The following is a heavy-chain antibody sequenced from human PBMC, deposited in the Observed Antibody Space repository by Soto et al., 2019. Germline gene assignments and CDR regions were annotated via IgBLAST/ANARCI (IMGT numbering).Heavy chain of an antibody. CDR1: GFTFSNAW. D-gene: IGHD2-8*02. CDR3: XXXXYWRPPESXY. J-gene: IGHJ4*02. Sequence: EVQLVESGGGLVKPGGSLRLSCAASGFTFSNAWMSWVRQAPGKGLEWVGRIKSKTDGGTTDYAAPVKGRFTISRDDSKNTLYLQMNSLKTEDXXXXXXXXXXYWRPPESXYXGQGTX. V-gene: IGHV3-15*01. CDR2: IKSKTDGGTT.